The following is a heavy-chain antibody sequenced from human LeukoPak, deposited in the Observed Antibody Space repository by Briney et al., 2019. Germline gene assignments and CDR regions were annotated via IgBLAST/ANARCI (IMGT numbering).Heavy chain of an antibody. D-gene: IGHD3-3*01. CDR1: GFTFSNVW. Sequence: GGSLRLSCAASGFTFSNVWMNWVRQAPGKGLEWLGRIKKRTEGETTDYAAPANGRFIISRDDSRNALYLQMNSLKTEDTAVYYCTSRLITTNDYWGQGTLVTVSS. J-gene: IGHJ4*02. CDR2: IKKRTEGETT. V-gene: IGHV3-15*01. CDR3: TSRLITTNDY.